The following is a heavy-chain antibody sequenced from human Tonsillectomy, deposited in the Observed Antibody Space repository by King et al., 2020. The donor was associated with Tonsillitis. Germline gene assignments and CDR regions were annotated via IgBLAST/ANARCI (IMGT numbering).Heavy chain of an antibody. CDR3: ASEQLGSGWYYFDY. V-gene: IGHV4-61*01. CDR1: GGSVSSGSYY. D-gene: IGHD6-19*01. J-gene: IGHJ4*02. CDR2: IYYSGST. Sequence: QLQESGPGLVKPSETLSLTCTVSGGSVSSGSYYWSWIRQPPGKGLEWIGYIYYSGSTNYNPSLKSRVTISVDTSKNQFSLKLSSVTAADTAVYYCASEQLGSGWYYFDYWGQGTLVTVSS.